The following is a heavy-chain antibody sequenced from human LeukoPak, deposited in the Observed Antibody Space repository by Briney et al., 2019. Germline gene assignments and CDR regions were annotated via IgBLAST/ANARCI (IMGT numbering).Heavy chain of an antibody. Sequence: PGGSLRLSCAASGFTFSGYSMNWVRQAPGKGLEGVSYISSSVSTVYYADSVKGRFTISRDNSKNSLYLQMNSLRTEDTAFYYCASAVRAHYYYGLDVWGQGTTVTVS. D-gene: IGHD2-15*01. CDR1: GFTFSGYS. CDR3: ASAVRAHYYYGLDV. J-gene: IGHJ6*02. V-gene: IGHV3-48*04. CDR2: ISSSVSTV.